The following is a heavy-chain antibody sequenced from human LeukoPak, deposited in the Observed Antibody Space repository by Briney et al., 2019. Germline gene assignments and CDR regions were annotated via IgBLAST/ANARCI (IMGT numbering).Heavy chain of an antibody. V-gene: IGHV4-4*07. J-gene: IGHJ4*02. CDR2: IYASGST. Sequence: GRGLEWIGLIYASGSTLFNPSLKSRVAMSVDLTKHQLSLKLTSVTAADTAMYYCARKDGDYWGRGTLVTVSS. CDR3: ARKDGDY.